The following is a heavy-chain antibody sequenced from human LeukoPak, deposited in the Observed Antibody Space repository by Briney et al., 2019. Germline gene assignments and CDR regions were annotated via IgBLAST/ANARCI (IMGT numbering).Heavy chain of an antibody. J-gene: IGHJ4*02. Sequence: GGSLRLSCAASGFTFSSYAVSWVRQAPGKGLEWVSAISGSGGSTYYADSVKGRFTISRDNSKNTLYLQMNSLRAEDTAVYYCAKAHYDILTGSYYFDYWGQGTLVTVSS. CDR2: ISGSGGST. CDR3: AKAHYDILTGSYYFDY. CDR1: GFTFSSYA. V-gene: IGHV3-23*01. D-gene: IGHD3-9*01.